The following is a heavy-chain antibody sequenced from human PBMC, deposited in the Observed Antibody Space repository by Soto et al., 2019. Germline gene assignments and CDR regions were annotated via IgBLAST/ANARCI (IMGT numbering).Heavy chain of an antibody. CDR1: GYTFISHG. J-gene: IGHJ6*02. CDR2: ISGKNGNT. CDR3: ARVSSSIVVCADYVMDV. V-gene: IGHV1-18*04. D-gene: IGHD2-15*01. Sequence: QVQLVQPGVEVKKPGASVKVSCKAPGYTFISHGISWVRQAPGQGLEWLGWISGKNGNTNYAQKLQGRVTLTTDTSTSTAYVERRSLRSDATAEYYCARVSSSIVVCADYVMDVWGQGTTVTVSS.